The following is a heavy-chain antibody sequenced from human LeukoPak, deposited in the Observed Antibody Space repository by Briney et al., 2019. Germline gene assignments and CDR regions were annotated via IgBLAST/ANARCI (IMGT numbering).Heavy chain of an antibody. CDR1: GGSISSYY. D-gene: IGHD6-19*01. CDR3: ARLIAVAPHYYFDY. J-gene: IGHJ4*02. CDR2: IYYSGST. V-gene: IGHV4-59*12. Sequence: SETLSLTCTVSGGSISSYYWSWIRQPPGKGLEWIGYIYYSGSTNYDPSLKSRVTISVDTSKNQFSLKLNSVTAADTAVYYCARLIAVAPHYYFDYWGQGTLVTVSS.